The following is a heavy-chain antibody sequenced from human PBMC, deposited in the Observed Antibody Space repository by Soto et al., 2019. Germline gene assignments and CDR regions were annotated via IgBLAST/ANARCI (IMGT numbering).Heavy chain of an antibody. CDR1: GGFISRGGYY. Sequence: PPENLRHTCTVSGGFISRGGYYGCWLRQHPGKGLEWIGYIYYSGSTYYNPSLKSRVTISVDTSKNQFSLKLSSVTAADTAVYYCDRDIGLEVSSPRDYYSGMEVWGPGTTV. CDR2: IYYSGST. J-gene: IGHJ6*02. D-gene: IGHD6-6*01. CDR3: DRDIGLEVSSPRDYYSGMEV. V-gene: IGHV4-31*03.